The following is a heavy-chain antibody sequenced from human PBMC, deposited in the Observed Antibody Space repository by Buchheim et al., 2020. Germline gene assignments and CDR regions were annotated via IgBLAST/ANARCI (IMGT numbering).Heavy chain of an antibody. Sequence: QVQLVESGGGVVQPGRSLRLSCAASGFTFSSYGMHWVRQAPGKGLEWVAVISYDGSNKYYADSVKGRFTISRDNSKNTLYLQMNSLRAEDTAVYYCAKDGRYCSGGSCYYWSHFDYWGQGTL. CDR1: GFTFSSYG. CDR3: AKDGRYCSGGSCYYWSHFDY. D-gene: IGHD2-15*01. V-gene: IGHV3-30*18. CDR2: ISYDGSNK. J-gene: IGHJ4*02.